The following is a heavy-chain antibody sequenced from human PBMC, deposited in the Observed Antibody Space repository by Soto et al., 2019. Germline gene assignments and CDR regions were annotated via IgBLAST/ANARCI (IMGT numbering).Heavy chain of an antibody. Sequence: SETLSLTCAVYGGSFSGYYWSWIRQPPGKGLEWIGEINHSGSTNYNPSLKSRVTISVDTSKNQFSLKLSSVTAADTAVYYCARGRRGRSLPLFGVDHYFDYWGQGTLVTVSS. V-gene: IGHV4-34*01. CDR1: GGSFSGYY. J-gene: IGHJ4*02. CDR2: INHSGST. D-gene: IGHD3-3*01. CDR3: ARGRRGRSLPLFGVDHYFDY.